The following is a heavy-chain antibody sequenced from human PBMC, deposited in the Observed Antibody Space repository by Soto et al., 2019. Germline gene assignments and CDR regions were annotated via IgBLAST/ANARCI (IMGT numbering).Heavy chain of an antibody. Sequence: PGGSLRLSCAASGFTVSSNYMTWVRQAPGKGLEWVSVIYSGGRTYYADSVKGRFTISRDNSKNTLYLQMNSLRAEDTAVYHCARGIPRGYSYGSYYFDYWGQGTLVTVSS. CDR2: IYSGGRT. CDR1: GFTVSSNY. CDR3: ARGIPRGYSYGSYYFDY. J-gene: IGHJ4*02. D-gene: IGHD5-18*01. V-gene: IGHV3-53*01.